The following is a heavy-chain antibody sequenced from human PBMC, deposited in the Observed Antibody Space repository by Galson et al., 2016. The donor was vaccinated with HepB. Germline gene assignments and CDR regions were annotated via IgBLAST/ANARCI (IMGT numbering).Heavy chain of an antibody. CDR2: ITDYGTNK. CDR3: STWGFTLGIDH. V-gene: IGHV3-30-3*01. D-gene: IGHD3-10*01. CDR1: GLIFSRYA. J-gene: IGHJ4*02. Sequence: SLRLSCAISGLIFSRYAMQWVRQAPGKGLEWVAVITDYGTNKNYADSVKGRFTISRDNSEETLYLQMNSLKTEDTATYYCSTWGFTLGIDHWGRGILVTVSS.